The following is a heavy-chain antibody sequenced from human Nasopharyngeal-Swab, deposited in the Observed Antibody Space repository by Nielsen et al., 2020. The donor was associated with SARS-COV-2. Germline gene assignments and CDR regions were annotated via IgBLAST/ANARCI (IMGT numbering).Heavy chain of an antibody. CDR1: GFTFSSYS. CDR3: ARAWSCDSSGCYFDY. Sequence: GESLKISCAASGFTFSSYSMNWVRQAPGKGLEWVSYIYYADSVKGRFTISRDNAKNSLYLQMNSLRAEDTAVYYCARAWSCDSSGCYFDYWGQGTLVTVSS. V-gene: IGHV3-21*04. J-gene: IGHJ4*02. D-gene: IGHD3-22*01. CDR2: I.